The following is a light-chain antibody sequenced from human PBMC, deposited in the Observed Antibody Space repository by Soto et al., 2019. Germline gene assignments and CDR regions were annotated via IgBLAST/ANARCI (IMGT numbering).Light chain of an antibody. Sequence: DIQMTQSPPSLSASVGDRVTITCRASQDIRNFVAWYQQKPGNAPKLLIYAASTLQSGVPSRFSGSGSGTVFTLTINSLQPEDVATYSCQKYSSVPVFGPGTKLEIK. CDR1: QDIRNF. CDR3: QKYSSVPV. J-gene: IGKJ3*01. CDR2: AAS. V-gene: IGKV1-27*01.